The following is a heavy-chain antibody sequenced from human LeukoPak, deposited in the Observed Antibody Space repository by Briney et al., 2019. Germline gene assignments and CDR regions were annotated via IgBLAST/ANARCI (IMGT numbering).Heavy chain of an antibody. CDR2: FDPEDGET. CDR3: ATVFAHYYDSSGYWGAFDI. CDR1: GYTLTELS. J-gene: IGHJ3*02. D-gene: IGHD3-22*01. Sequence: ASVKVSCKVSGYTLTELSMHWVRQAPGKGLEWMGGFDPEDGETIYAQKFRGRVTMTEDTSTDTAYMELSSLRSEDTAVYYCATVFAHYYDSSGYWGAFDIWGQGTMVTVSS. V-gene: IGHV1-24*01.